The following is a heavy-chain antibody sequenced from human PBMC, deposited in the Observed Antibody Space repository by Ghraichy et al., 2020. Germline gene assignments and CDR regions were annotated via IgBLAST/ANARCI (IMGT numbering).Heavy chain of an antibody. V-gene: IGHV5-51*01. J-gene: IGHJ4*02. Sequence: GESLNIACKGSGYSFTSYWIGWVRQMPGKGLEWMGIIYPGDSDTRYSPSFQGQVTISADKSISTAYLQWSSLKASDTAMYYCARQGKDGGNSGWYFDYWGQGTLVTVSS. CDR3: ARQGKDGGNSGWYFDY. CDR1: GYSFTSYW. D-gene: IGHD4-23*01. CDR2: IYPGDSDT.